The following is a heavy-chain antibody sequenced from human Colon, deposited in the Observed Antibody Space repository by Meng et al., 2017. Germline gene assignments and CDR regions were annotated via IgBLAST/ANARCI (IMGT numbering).Heavy chain of an antibody. CDR2: IYHSGST. D-gene: IGHD2-21*02. Sequence: QVQLQESGPGLVKPSGTLSLTCAIAGGSISSSNWWSWVRQPPGKGLEWIGEIYHSGSTNYNPSLKSRVTISVDKSKNQFSLKLSSVTAADTAVYYCATKGVSEVTAINTWGQGTLVTVSS. J-gene: IGHJ5*02. V-gene: IGHV4-4*02. CDR1: GGSISSSNW. CDR3: ATKGVSEVTAINT.